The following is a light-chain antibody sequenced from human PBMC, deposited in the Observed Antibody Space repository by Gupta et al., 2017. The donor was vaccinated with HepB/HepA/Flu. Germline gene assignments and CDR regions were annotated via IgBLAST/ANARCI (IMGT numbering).Light chain of an antibody. CDR3: QVWDSSSDHNVV. CDR1: NLGSKS. Sequence: SYGLTQPPPVSVAPGKTARITCGGNNLGSKSGHCDTQKPGQAPVLFLYDDKGRPSGMPERCSASNSGTTATLTISRVAAGEEAAYYCQVWDSSSDHNVVFGGGTKLTVL. J-gene: IGLJ2*01. V-gene: IGLV3-21*03. CDR2: DDK.